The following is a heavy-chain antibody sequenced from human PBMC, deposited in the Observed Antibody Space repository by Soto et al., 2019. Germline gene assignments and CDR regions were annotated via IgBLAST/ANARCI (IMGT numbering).Heavy chain of an antibody. D-gene: IGHD2-15*01. CDR1: GFSLSTSGVG. CDR2: IYWDDDK. Sequence: QITLKESGPTLVKPTQTLTLTCTFSGFSLSTSGVGVGWIRQPPGKALEWLALIYWDDDKRYSPSLKSRLTIPKDPSKNQXXLXMXXMDPVDTATYYCAHRRELGYCSGGSCYSSSRWFDPWGQGTLVTVSS. V-gene: IGHV2-5*02. CDR3: AHRRELGYCSGGSCYSSSRWFDP. J-gene: IGHJ5*02.